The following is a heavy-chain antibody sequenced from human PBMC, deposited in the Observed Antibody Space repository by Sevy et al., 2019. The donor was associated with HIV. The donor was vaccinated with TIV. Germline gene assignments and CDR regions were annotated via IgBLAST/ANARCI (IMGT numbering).Heavy chain of an antibody. Sequence: SETLSLTCTVSGDSIISSHYSWGWIRQPPEKGLEWIGTFSYSGSANYSPSLKSRVTISVDTSTNHFSLKLTSVTAADTSVYYCARLHPGEEAGGWFDPWGQGTLVTVSS. CDR2: FSYSGSA. CDR3: ARLHPGEEAGGWFDP. CDR1: GDSIISSHYS. J-gene: IGHJ5*02. V-gene: IGHV4-39*02. D-gene: IGHD3-16*01.